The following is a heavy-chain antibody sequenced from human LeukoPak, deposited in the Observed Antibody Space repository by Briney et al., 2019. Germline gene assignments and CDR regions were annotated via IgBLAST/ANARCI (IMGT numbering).Heavy chain of an antibody. CDR3: ARGLWFGDENPPYFDY. CDR1: GGSIGSSNYY. CDR2: IYTSEST. J-gene: IGHJ4*02. D-gene: IGHD3-10*01. V-gene: IGHV4-61*02. Sequence: TSQTLSLTCSVSGGSIGSSNYYWSWIRQPAGKGLEWIGRIYTSESTNYNPSLKSRVTISVDTSRNQFSLKLSSVTAADTTVYYCARGLWFGDENPPYFDYWGQGILVTVSS.